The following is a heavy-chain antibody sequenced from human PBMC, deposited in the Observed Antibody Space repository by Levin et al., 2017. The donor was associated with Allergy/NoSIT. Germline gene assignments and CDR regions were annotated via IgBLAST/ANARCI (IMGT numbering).Heavy chain of an antibody. J-gene: IGHJ4*02. CDR2: IRSKAYGGTT. V-gene: IGHV3-49*03. CDR3: TRVAQLLYCPPRNSVDY. Sequence: PGGSLRLSCTASGFTFGDYAMSWFRQAPGKGLEWVGFIRSKAYGGTTESAASVNGRFTISRDDSKSIAYLQMNSLKTEDSDVYYCTRVAQLLYCPPRNSVDYWGQGNLVTVAS. D-gene: IGHD2-2*02. CDR1: GFTFGDYA.